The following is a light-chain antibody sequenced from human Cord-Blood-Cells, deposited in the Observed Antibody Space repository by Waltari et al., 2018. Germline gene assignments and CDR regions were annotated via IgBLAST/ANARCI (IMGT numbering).Light chain of an antibody. V-gene: IGKV3-20*01. J-gene: IGKJ5*01. CDR3: QQYGSSPIT. CDR2: GAS. Sequence: EIVLTQSPATLTFYPGERATLSCRASQSVRRSYLSSYQQKPGQAPRLLIHGASSRATGIPDRCCSSGSGTDFTLTISRLEPDDFAVYYCQQYGSSPITFGQGTRLEIK. CDR1: QSVRRSY.